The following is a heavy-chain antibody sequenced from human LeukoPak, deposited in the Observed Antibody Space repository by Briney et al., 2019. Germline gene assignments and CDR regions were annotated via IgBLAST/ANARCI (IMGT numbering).Heavy chain of an antibody. CDR3: ARASIVATRYYSYGMDV. J-gene: IGHJ6*04. CDR1: GFPLSTYA. CDR2: INAGNGKT. Sequence: GASVKVSCKASGFPLSTYAIHWVRQAPGQSLEWVGWINAGNGKTEYAQKLHDRVTITRDTSASTADMELSSLRSEDTAVYYCARASIVATRYYSYGMDVWGKGTTVIVSS. V-gene: IGHV1-3*01. D-gene: IGHD5-12*01.